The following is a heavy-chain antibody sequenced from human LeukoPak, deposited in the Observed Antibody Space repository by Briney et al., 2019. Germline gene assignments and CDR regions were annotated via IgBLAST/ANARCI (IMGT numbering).Heavy chain of an antibody. CDR3: AREQNDAFDL. Sequence: KPSETLSFTCAVYGGSFSGYYWSWIRQPPGKGLEWIGEINHSGSTNYNTSRKGRQPISVGTSKTQFPLKLSVVPAADPAVYYCAREQNDAFDLWGQGTIVTVSS. CDR1: GGSFSGYY. D-gene: IGHD6-13*01. CDR2: INHSGST. V-gene: IGHV4-34*01. J-gene: IGHJ3*01.